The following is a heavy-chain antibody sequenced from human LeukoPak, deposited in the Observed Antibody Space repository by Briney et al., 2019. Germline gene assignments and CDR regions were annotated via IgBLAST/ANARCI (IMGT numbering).Heavy chain of an antibody. CDR1: GGSFSGYY. J-gene: IGHJ3*02. Sequence: SETLSLTCAVYGGSFSGYYWSWSRQPPGKGVEWVGEINRSGSTNYNPSLRRRVTISVETSKNQFSLKLSSVTAADTAVYYCARGGYDYVWGSYRYAFDIWGQGTMVTVSS. CDR2: INRSGST. CDR3: ARGGYDYVWGSYRYAFDI. D-gene: IGHD3-16*02. V-gene: IGHV4-34*01.